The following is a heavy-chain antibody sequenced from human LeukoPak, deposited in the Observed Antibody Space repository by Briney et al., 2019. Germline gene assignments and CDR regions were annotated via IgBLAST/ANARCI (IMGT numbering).Heavy chain of an antibody. CDR2: IYSGGTT. D-gene: IGHD2-2*01. V-gene: IGHV3-53*01. Sequence: GGSLRLSCAASGFTVSTKYMSWVRQSPGKGLEWVSIIYSGGTTYYADSVKGRFTISRDNSKNTLYLQMNSLRVEDTAVYYCAKDQYCTSTSCYVGYWGQGTLVTVSS. CDR3: AKDQYCTSTSCYVGY. J-gene: IGHJ4*02. CDR1: GFTVSTKY.